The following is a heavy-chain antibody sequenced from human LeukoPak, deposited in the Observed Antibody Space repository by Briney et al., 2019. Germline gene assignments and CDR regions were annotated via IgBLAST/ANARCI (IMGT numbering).Heavy chain of an antibody. CDR2: ISNKGSSSTT. J-gene: IGHJ4*02. D-gene: IGHD3-22*01. CDR3: ARNYYDSSMWPWRY. CDR1: GFIFSDYY. V-gene: IGHV3-11*04. Sequence: GGSLRLSCAASGFIFSDYYMGWVRQAPGKGLEWVSYISNKGSSSTTYYADSVKGLFTISRDNAKNSLYLQMNSLRAEDTAVYYCARNYYDSSMWPWRYWGQGTLVTVSS.